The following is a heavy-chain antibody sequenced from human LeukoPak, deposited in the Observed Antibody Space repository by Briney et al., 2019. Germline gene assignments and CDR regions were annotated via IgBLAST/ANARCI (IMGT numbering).Heavy chain of an antibody. Sequence: GEPLKISCKASGSSFTSYWIGWVRQMPGKSLEWVGVNYHGDGDTNYSPSFQGQVTISADKSNSNAYLKWSTLKAWDTAMIYCSRRGMDTAMVTRNGFDPWGQGTLVTVSS. J-gene: IGHJ5*02. D-gene: IGHD5-18*01. CDR3: SRRGMDTAMVTRNGFDP. CDR2: NYHGDGDT. CDR1: GSSFTSYW. V-gene: IGHV5-51*01.